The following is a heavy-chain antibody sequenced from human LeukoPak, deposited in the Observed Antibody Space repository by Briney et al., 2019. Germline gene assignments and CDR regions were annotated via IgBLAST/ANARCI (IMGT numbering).Heavy chain of an antibody. D-gene: IGHD3-22*01. V-gene: IGHV3-23*01. CDR1: GFTFSSYC. Sequence: GGSLRLSCVASGFTFSSYCMSWVRQAPGKGLEWVSAISGSGGSTYYADSVKGRFTISRDNSKNTLYLQMNSLRAEDTAVYYCAKGDYDSSGYYLDYWGQGTLVTVPS. J-gene: IGHJ4*02. CDR3: AKGDYDSSGYYLDY. CDR2: ISGSGGST.